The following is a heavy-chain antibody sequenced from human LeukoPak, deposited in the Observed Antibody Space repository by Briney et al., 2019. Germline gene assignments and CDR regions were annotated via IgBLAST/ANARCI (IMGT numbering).Heavy chain of an antibody. J-gene: IGHJ4*02. Sequence: SETLSLTCAVYGGSFSGYYWSWIRQPPGKGLEWIGEINHSGGTIYNPSLTSRVTISVDTSKNQFSLKLNSVTAADTAVYYCARDIGGAGYWGQGTLVTVSS. V-gene: IGHV4-34*01. CDR2: INHSGGT. CDR3: ARDIGGAGY. D-gene: IGHD6-19*01. CDR1: GGSFSGYY.